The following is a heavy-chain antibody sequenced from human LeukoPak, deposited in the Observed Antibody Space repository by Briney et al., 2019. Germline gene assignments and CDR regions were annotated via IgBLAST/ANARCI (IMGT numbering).Heavy chain of an antibody. Sequence: GGSLRLSCAASGFTFSSYSMNWVRQAPGKGLEWVSSISSTSSYIYYADSVKGRFTISRDNAKNSLYLQMNSLRAEDTAVYYCARARTYYYDSSSPGPYDYWGQGTLVTAS. CDR2: ISSTSSYI. CDR3: ARARTYYYDSSSPGPYDY. J-gene: IGHJ4*02. V-gene: IGHV3-21*01. CDR1: GFTFSSYS. D-gene: IGHD3-22*01.